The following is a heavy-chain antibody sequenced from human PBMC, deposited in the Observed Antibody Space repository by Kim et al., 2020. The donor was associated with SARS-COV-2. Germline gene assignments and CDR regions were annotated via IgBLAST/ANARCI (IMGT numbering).Heavy chain of an antibody. CDR3: ARERDITGTTWGHERQYYYYGMDV. V-gene: IGHV4-4*07. CDR1: GGSISSYY. D-gene: IGHD1-7*01. Sequence: SETLSLTCTVSGGSISSYYWSWIRQPAGKGLEWIGRIYTSGSTNYNPSLKSRVTMSVDTSKNQFSLKLSSVTAADTAVYYCARERDITGTTWGHERQYYYYGMDVWGQGTTVTVSS. CDR2: IYTSGST. J-gene: IGHJ6*02.